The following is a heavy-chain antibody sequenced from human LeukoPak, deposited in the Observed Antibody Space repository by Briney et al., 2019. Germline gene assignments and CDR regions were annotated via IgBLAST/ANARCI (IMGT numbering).Heavy chain of an antibody. J-gene: IGHJ4*02. CDR2: ISGSGGGT. D-gene: IGHD6-19*01. Sequence: PGGSLRLSCAASGFTFSAYSINWIRQAPGKGLEWVSAISGSGGGTYYADSVKGRFTISRDNSKNTLYLQMNSLRAEDTAVYYCAKYLQWLKPFDYWGQGTLVTVSS. CDR1: GFTFSAYS. CDR3: AKYLQWLKPFDY. V-gene: IGHV3-23*01.